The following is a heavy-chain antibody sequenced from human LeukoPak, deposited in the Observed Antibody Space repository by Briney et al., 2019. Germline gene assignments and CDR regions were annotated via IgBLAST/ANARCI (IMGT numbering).Heavy chain of an antibody. Sequence: GGSLRLSCAASGFTFSSYGMSWVRQAPGKGLEWVSAISGSGGSTYYADSVKGRFTISRDNSKNTLYLQMNSLRAEDTAVYYCAKERYYDFWSGYCHYWGQGTLVTVSS. J-gene: IGHJ4*02. CDR1: GFTFSSYG. CDR2: ISGSGGST. CDR3: AKERYYDFWSGYCHY. D-gene: IGHD3-3*01. V-gene: IGHV3-23*01.